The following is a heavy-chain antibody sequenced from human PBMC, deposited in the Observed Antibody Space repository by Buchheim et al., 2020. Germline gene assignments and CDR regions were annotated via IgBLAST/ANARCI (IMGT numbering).Heavy chain of an antibody. J-gene: IGHJ6*02. CDR1: GFTFSSYG. D-gene: IGHD3-16*01. CDR3: ANWARYYGMDV. Sequence: QVQLVESGGGVVQPGRSLRLSCAASGFTFSSYGMHWVRQAPGKGLEWVAVISYDGSNKYYADSVKGRFTISRDNSKNTLYLQMNSLRAEDTAVYYCANWARYYGMDVWGQGTT. CDR2: ISYDGSNK. V-gene: IGHV3-30*18.